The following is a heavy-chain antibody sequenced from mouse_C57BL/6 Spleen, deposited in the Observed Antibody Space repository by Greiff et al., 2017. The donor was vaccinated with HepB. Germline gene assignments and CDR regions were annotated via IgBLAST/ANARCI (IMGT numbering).Heavy chain of an antibody. V-gene: IGHV5-4*01. CDR2: ISDGGSYT. CDR3: ARDRDYDEEFDD. CDR1: GFTFSSYA. Sequence: EVKLMESGGGLVKPGGSLKLSCAASGFTFSSYAMSWVRQTPEKRLEWVATISDGGSYTYYPDNVKGRFTISRDNAKNNLYLQISHLKSEDTAMYYCARDRDYDEEFDDWGTGTTVTVSS. D-gene: IGHD2-4*01. J-gene: IGHJ1*03.